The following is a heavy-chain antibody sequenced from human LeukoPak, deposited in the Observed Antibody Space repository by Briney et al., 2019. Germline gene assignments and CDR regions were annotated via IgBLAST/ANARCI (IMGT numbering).Heavy chain of an antibody. D-gene: IGHD2-15*01. CDR2: INWNSGSI. CDR3: AKASLGYCSGGSCFFDY. Sequence: PGGSLRLSYAASGFTFDDYAMHSVRQAPGKGLEWVSGINWNSGSIGYADSVKGRFTISRDNAKNSLYLQMNSLRAEDTALYYCAKASLGYCSGGSCFFDYWGQGTLVTVSS. V-gene: IGHV3-9*01. CDR1: GFTFDDYA. J-gene: IGHJ4*02.